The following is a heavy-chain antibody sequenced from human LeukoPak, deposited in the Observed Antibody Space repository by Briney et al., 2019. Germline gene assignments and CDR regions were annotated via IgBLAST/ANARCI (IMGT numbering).Heavy chain of an antibody. J-gene: IGHJ4*02. D-gene: IGHD1-26*01. CDR2: VSPAGQS. V-gene: IGHV4-4*02. CDR1: GGSISNTNR. CDR3: ARESGAFCPFGY. Sequence: PSGTLSLTCDVSGGSISNTNRWSWVPQPPGQGLEWIGEVSPAGQSNYNPSLNGRVTMSLDESSNQLSLKLTSVYAADTAIYYCARESGAFCPFGYWGEGTLVIVPS.